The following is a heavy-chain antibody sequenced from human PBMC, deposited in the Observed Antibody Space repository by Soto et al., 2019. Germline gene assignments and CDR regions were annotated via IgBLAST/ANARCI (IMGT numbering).Heavy chain of an antibody. V-gene: IGHV1-69*02. CDR1: GGTLSSYS. Sequence: QLQLIQSGPEVRKPGSSVKVSCKASGGTLSSYSVSWVRQAPGQGLEWMGRLIPFLGRTNYAQNFQGRVTFTAAMSTVTASTELTGLRSEDTAVYYCPRTTERTNSTWFDPSGQGTLVIASP. CDR2: LIPFLGRT. CDR3: PRTTERTNSTWFDP. J-gene: IGHJ5*02. D-gene: IGHD1-1*01.